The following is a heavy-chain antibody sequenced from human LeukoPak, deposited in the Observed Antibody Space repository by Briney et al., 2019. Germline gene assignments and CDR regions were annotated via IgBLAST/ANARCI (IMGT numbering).Heavy chain of an antibody. Sequence: SETLSLTCGVSGYSISSGYYWGWIRQPPGKGLEWIGSIYHGGSTYYNPSLKSRLTLSVDKSNNQFSPKVTSVTAADTAVYYCARHDSSGYTGIDYWGQGTLVTVSS. V-gene: IGHV4-38-2*01. D-gene: IGHD3-22*01. J-gene: IGHJ4*02. CDR3: ARHDSSGYTGIDY. CDR2: IYHGGST. CDR1: GYSISSGYY.